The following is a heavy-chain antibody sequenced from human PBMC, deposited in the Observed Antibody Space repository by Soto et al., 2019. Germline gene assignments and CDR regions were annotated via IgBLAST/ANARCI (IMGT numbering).Heavy chain of an antibody. J-gene: IGHJ4*02. Sequence: QVQLVQSGAEVKKPGSSVKVSCKASGGTFSSYAISWVRQAPGQGLEWMGGIIPIFGTANYAQKFQGRVTITADEXMSXAXMELSSLRSEDTAVYYCARTYYYDSSGYFSHDYFDYWGQGTLVTVSS. V-gene: IGHV1-69*12. D-gene: IGHD3-22*01. CDR2: IIPIFGTA. CDR3: ARTYYYDSSGYFSHDYFDY. CDR1: GGTFSSYA.